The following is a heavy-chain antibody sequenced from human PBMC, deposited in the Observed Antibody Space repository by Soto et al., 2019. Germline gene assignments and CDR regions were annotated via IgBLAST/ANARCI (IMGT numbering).Heavy chain of an antibody. V-gene: IGHV4-30-4*01. CDR2: IYNSGST. CDR1: GGSISSGDYY. D-gene: IGHD3-3*01. J-gene: IGHJ4*02. Sequence: QVQLQESGPGLVEPSQTLSLTCTVSGGSISSGDYYWSWIRQPPGKGLEWIGHIYNSGSTYSNPSLKSRVTFSVATSKNHFSLKLSSVTAADTAVSYWASGPSADKVDYWGQGTLVTVSS. CDR3: ASGPSADKVDY.